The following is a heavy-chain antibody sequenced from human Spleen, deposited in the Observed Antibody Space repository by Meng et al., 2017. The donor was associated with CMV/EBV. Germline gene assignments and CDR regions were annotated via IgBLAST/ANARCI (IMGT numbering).Heavy chain of an antibody. CDR3: ARSYRTIGRRLVGMDV. D-gene: IGHD6-19*01. V-gene: IGHV3-11*04. Sequence: GESLKISCAASGFTFSDYYMSWIRQAPGKGLEWVSYISSSGSTIYYADSVKGRFTISRDNAKNSLYLQMNSLRAEDTAVYYCARSYRTIGRRLVGMDVWGQGTTVTVSS. J-gene: IGHJ6*02. CDR1: GFTFSDYY. CDR2: ISSSGSTI.